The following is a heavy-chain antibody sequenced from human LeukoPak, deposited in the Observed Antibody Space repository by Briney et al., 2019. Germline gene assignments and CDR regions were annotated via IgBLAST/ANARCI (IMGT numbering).Heavy chain of an antibody. Sequence: TGGSLRLSCVASGFVFSSHAMSWLRQAPGKGLEGVAAISNGYYYADSVKGRFTISRDNSKNTVYLQMSSLRAEDTAVYFCVREAGYCTEASCSNTNWFDPWGQGTLVTVSS. V-gene: IGHV3-23*01. CDR2: ISNGY. CDR1: GFVFSSHA. J-gene: IGHJ5*02. CDR3: VREAGYCTEASCSNTNWFDP. D-gene: IGHD2-8*02.